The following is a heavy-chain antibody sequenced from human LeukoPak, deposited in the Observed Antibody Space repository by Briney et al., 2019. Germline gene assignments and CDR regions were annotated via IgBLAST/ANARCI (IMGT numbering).Heavy chain of an antibody. CDR3: GGAKFYYYGMDV. V-gene: IGHV3-23*01. D-gene: IGHD1-26*01. Sequence: GGSLRLSCAASGLTFSSYAMTWVRQAPGQGLEWVSTISGSGDNTHYADSVEGRLTISRDNSKHTLYLQMNSLRVEDTAVYYCGGAKFYYYGMDVWGQGTTVTVSS. J-gene: IGHJ6*02. CDR2: ISGSGDNT. CDR1: GLTFSSYA.